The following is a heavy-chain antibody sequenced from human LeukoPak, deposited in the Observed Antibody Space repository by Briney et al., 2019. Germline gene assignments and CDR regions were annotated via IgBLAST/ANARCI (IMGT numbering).Heavy chain of an antibody. CDR2: IYSGGST. V-gene: IGHV3-53*01. CDR1: GFIVGGNY. CDR3: ARWPDYYDSSRYYYGMDV. Sequence: PGGSLRLSCAASGFIVGGNYMNWVRQAPGKGLEWVSVIYSGGSTHYADSVKGRFTISRDNSKNTLYPQMNSLRAEDTAVYYCARWPDYYDSSRYYYGMDVWGQGTTVTVSS. D-gene: IGHD3-22*01. J-gene: IGHJ6*02.